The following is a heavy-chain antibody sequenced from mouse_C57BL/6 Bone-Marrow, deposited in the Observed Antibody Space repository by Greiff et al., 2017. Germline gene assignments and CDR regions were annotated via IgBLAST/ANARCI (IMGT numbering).Heavy chain of an antibody. V-gene: IGHV1-72*01. CDR1: GYTFPSYW. D-gene: IGHD1-1*01. J-gene: IGHJ2*01. CDR2: IDPNSGGT. Sequence: QVQLKQPGAELVKPGASVKLSCKASGYTFPSYWMHWVKQRPGRGLEWIGRIDPNSGGTKYNEKFKSKATLTVDKPSSTAYMQLSSLTSEDSAVYYCARVRRVLRYYFDYWGQGTTLTVSS. CDR3: ARVRRVLRYYFDY.